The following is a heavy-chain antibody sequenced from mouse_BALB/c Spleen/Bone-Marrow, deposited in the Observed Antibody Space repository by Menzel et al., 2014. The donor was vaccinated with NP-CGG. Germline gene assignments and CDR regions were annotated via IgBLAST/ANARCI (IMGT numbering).Heavy chain of an antibody. CDR3: ARSVWYFDV. Sequence: VQLQQSGPELVKPGASVKMSCKASGYTFTSCVIHWVKQKPGQGLEWIGYTNPYTDGAKYNEKFKGKATLTSDKSSSTAYMELSSLTSEDSAVYYCARSVWYFDVWGAGTTVTVSS. J-gene: IGHJ1*01. CDR2: TNPYTDGA. V-gene: IGHV1-14*01. CDR1: GYTFTSCV.